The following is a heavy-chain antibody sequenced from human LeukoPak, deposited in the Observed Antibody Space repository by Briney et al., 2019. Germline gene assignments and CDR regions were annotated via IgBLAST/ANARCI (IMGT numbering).Heavy chain of an antibody. J-gene: IGHJ4*02. D-gene: IGHD1-26*01. CDR3: ARDHRWSYDY. Sequence: SGGSLRLSCAASGFTFSGHYMHWVRQAPGKGLVWVSHIKGDGSDTRYADSVEGRFIISRDNAKNTLYLQMNSLRAEDTGVYFCARDHRWSYDYWGQGTLVTVSS. V-gene: IGHV3-74*01. CDR1: GFTFSGHY. CDR2: IKGDGSDT.